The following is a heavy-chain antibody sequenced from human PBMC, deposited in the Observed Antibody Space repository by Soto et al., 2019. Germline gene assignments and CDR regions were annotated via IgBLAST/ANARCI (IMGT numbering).Heavy chain of an antibody. CDR3: AKVGGLSGRYYISSSYYFDY. Sequence: PGGPLRLSCTASGYNFVTFAMHCVREVADKGLEWWAIISYDGSNTDYSDSVKGQFTVSRDNSKNTLYLQMNSLRAEDTCVYYCAKVGGLSGRYYISSSYYFDYLGQGTLVTVSS. J-gene: IGHJ4*02. V-gene: IGHV3-30*18. CDR2: ISYDGSNT. CDR1: GYNFVTFA. D-gene: IGHD1-26*01.